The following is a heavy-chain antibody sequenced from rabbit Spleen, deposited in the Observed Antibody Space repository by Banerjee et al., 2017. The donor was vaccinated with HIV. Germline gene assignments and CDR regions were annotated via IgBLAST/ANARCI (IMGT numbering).Heavy chain of an antibody. V-gene: IGHV1S7*01. Sequence: QELVESGGGLVQPGESLKVSCKVSGFDFNNYGVGWVRQAPGKGLEWIGIIYAAKGSTDYASWVNGRFTISSDNAQSTVDLKMTSLTAADTATYFCARAIVPWLGLTRLDLWGPGTLVTVS. CDR2: IYAAKGST. CDR1: GFDFNNYG. J-gene: IGHJ3*01. CDR3: ARAIVPWLGLTRLDL. D-gene: IGHD4-1*01.